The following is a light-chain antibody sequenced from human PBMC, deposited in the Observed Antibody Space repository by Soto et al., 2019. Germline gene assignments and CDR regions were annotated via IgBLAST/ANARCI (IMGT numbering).Light chain of an antibody. CDR2: SNN. J-gene: IGLJ1*01. CDR1: SSNIGSNT. Sequence: QSVLTRPPSAYGTPGQRVTISCSGSSSNIGSNTVNWNQQLPGTAPKLLIYSNNQRPSGVPDRFSGSKSGTSASLAISGLQSEDEADYYCAAWDDSLNGAYVFGTGTKVTVL. CDR3: AAWDDSLNGAYV. V-gene: IGLV1-44*01.